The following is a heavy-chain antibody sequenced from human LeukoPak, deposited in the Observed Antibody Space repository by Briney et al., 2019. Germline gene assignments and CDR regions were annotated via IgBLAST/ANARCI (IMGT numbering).Heavy chain of an antibody. CDR1: GFTFDDYA. J-gene: IGHJ3*02. CDR2: ISGDGGST. D-gene: IGHD3/OR15-3a*01. Sequence: PGGSLRLSCAASGFTFDDYAMHWVRQAPGKGLEWVSLISGDGGSTYYADSVKGRFTISRDNSKNSLYLQMNSRRTEDTALYYCFADLRSPDAFDIWGQGTMVTVSS. V-gene: IGHV3-43*02. CDR3: FADLRSPDAFDI.